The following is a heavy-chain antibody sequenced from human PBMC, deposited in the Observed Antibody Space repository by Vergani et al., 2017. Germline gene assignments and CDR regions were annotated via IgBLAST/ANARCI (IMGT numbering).Heavy chain of an antibody. V-gene: IGHV3-21*01. CDR3: AGDPGLVVPGNYFDY. J-gene: IGHJ4*02. CDR2: IGSSGPYI. CDR1: GFTFSDFS. D-gene: IGHD2-2*01. Sequence: EVQLVESGGGLVKPGGSLRLSCAASGFTFSDFSMSWVRQAPGKGLEWVAFIGSSGPYINYADSVKGRFIISRDNSKNTLYLQMNSLRAEDTAVYYCAGDPGLVVPGNYFDYWGQGTLVTVSS.